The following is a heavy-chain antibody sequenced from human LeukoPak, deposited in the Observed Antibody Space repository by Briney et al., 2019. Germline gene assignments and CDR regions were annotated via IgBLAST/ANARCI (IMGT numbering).Heavy chain of an antibody. J-gene: IGHJ4*02. CDR1: GGSISSYC. CDR3: ARGVDSSSWYRRKYYFDY. V-gene: IGHV4-4*07. CDR2: IYTSGST. Sequence: SETPSLTCTVSGGSISSYCWSWIRQPAGKGLEWIGRIYTSGSTNYNPSLKSRVTMSVDTSKNQFSLKLSSVTAADTAVYYCARGVDSSSWYRRKYYFDYWGQGTLVTVSS. D-gene: IGHD6-13*01.